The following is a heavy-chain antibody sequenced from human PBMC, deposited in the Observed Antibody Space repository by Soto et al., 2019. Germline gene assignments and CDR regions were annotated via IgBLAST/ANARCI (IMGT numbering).Heavy chain of an antibody. D-gene: IGHD3-10*01. CDR2: ISYDGSNK. Sequence: GGSLRLSCAASGFTFSSYGMHWVRQAPGKGLEWVAVISYDGSNKYYAESVKGRFTISRDNSKNTLYLQMNSLRAEDTAVYYCAKEPISSKVLLWFGESLDYWGQGTLVTVSS. CDR3: AKEPISSKVLLWFGESLDY. CDR1: GFTFSSYG. J-gene: IGHJ4*02. V-gene: IGHV3-30*18.